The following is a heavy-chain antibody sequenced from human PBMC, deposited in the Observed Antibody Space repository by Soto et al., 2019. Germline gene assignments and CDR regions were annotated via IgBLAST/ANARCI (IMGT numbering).Heavy chain of an antibody. Sequence: NPSETLSLTCAVSGYSISSGYYWGWIRQPPGKGLEWIGSIYHSGSTYYNPSLKSRVTISVDTSKNQFSLKPSSVTAADTAVYYCARVRGSSRSSILGYSSSWYIFDYWGQGTLVTVSS. CDR2: IYHSGST. CDR3: ARVRGSSRSSILGYSSSWYIFDY. J-gene: IGHJ4*02. CDR1: GYSISSGYY. D-gene: IGHD6-13*01. V-gene: IGHV4-38-2*01.